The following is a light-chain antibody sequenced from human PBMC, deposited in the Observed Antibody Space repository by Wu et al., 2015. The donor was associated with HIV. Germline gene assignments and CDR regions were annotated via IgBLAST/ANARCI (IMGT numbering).Light chain of an antibody. CDR1: QSVSSY. Sequence: EIVLTQSPATLSLSPGERATLSCRASQSVSSYLAWYQQKPGQAPRLLIYDASNRATGIPARFSGSGSGTDFTLTISSLEPEDFAVYYCQHRSNPPTFGGGTEGGGSN. CDR2: DAS. CDR3: QHRSNPPT. J-gene: IGKJ4*01. V-gene: IGKV3-11*01.